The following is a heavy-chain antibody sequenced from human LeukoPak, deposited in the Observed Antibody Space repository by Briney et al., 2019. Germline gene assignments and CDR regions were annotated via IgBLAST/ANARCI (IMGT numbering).Heavy chain of an antibody. CDR3: APGEYFQH. V-gene: IGHV4-39*01. J-gene: IGHJ1*01. CDR2: IYFSGST. CDR1: GGSISSSSYY. Sequence: SETLSLTCTVSGGSISSSSYYWGWIRQPPGKGLEWIGTIYFSGSTYYNPSLKSRVTISVDTSKNQFSLKLNSVTAADTAVYYCAPGEYFQHGARAPWSPSPQ.